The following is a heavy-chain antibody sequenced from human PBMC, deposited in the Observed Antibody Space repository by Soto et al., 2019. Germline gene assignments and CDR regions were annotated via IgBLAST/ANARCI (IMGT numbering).Heavy chain of an antibody. CDR3: ARVLLVRAHGYGYHY. Sequence: SETLSLTCAVYGGSFSGYYWSWIRQPPGKGLEWIGEINHSGSTNYNPSLKSRVTISVDTSKNQFSLKLSSVTAADTAVYYCARVLLVRAHGYGYHYWGQGTLVTVSS. CDR1: GGSFSGYY. V-gene: IGHV4-34*01. CDR2: INHSGST. J-gene: IGHJ4*02. D-gene: IGHD5-18*01.